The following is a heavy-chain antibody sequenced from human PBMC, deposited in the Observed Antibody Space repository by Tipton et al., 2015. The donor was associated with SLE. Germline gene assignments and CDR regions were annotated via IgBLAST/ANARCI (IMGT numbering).Heavy chain of an antibody. CDR3: AREGPVGATRGNYYYGMDV. V-gene: IGHV3-53*05. D-gene: IGHD1-26*01. CDR1: GFTVSSNY. CDR2: IYSGGST. Sequence: SLRLSCAASGFTVSSNYMSWVRQAPGKGLEWVSVIYSGGSTYYADSVKGRFTISRDNSKNTLYLQMNSLRAEDTAVYYCAREGPVGATRGNYYYGMDVWGQGTTVTVS. J-gene: IGHJ6*02.